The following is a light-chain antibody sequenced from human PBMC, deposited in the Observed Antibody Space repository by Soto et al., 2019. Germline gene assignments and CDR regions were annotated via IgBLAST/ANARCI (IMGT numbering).Light chain of an antibody. CDR3: QQYDTYPLT. CDR1: QSINNW. Sequence: DVQMTQSPSSLSASVGDRVTITCRASQSINNWLAWYQQKPGKAPKFLIYDASTLETGVPSRFSGSASGTEFTLTISGLQPEDVASYYCQQYDTYPLTGGGGTRVELK. CDR2: DAS. V-gene: IGKV1-5*01. J-gene: IGKJ4*01.